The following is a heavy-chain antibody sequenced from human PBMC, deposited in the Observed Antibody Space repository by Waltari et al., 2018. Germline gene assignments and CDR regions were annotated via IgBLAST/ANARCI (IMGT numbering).Heavy chain of an antibody. J-gene: IGHJ4*02. V-gene: IGHV3-23*01. D-gene: IGHD2-21*01. CDR2: LTGTGDDK. Sequence: EVQLLESGGGLVQPGGSLSLSCAASGFTFSSYAMSWVRQAPGKVLECVSTLTGTGDDKFYADSVRGRFTISRDNSKSTLYLQMNSRRVEDTARYYCAKVDCGAIGCRRIDYWGQGTLITVSS. CDR3: AKVDCGAIGCRRIDY. CDR1: GFTFSSYA.